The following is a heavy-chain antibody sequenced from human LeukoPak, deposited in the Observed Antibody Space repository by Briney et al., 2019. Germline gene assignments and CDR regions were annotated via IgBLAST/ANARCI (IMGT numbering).Heavy chain of an antibody. V-gene: IGHV3-66*01. CDR2: IYSGGST. D-gene: IGHD3-10*01. J-gene: IGHJ4*02. CDR3: ARGTITMVDY. Sequence: GGSLRLSCAASGFTVSSNYMSWVRQAPGRGLEWVSVIYSGGSTYYADSVKGRFTISRDNSKNTLFLQMNSLRAGDTAVYYCARGTITMVDYWGQGTPASVSS. CDR1: GFTVSSNY.